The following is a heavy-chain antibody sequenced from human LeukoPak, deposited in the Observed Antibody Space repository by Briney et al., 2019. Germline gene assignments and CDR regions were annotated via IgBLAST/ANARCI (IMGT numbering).Heavy chain of an antibody. CDR1: GYTFTGYY. D-gene: IGHD2-15*01. CDR3: ATTNYCSGGSCYSGWFDP. CDR2: INPNSGGT. V-gene: IGHV1-2*02. J-gene: IGHJ5*02. Sequence: ASVKVSCKASGYTFTGYYMHWVRQAPGQGLEWMGWINPNSGGTNYAQKFQGRVTMTRDTSISTAYMELSSLRSEDTAVYYCATTNYCSGGSCYSGWFDPWGQGTLVTVSS.